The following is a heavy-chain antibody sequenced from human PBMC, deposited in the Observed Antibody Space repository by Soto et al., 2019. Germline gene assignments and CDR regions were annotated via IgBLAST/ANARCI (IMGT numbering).Heavy chain of an antibody. V-gene: IGHV1-69*01. Sequence: QVQLVQSGAEVKKPGSSVKVSCKASGGTFSSYAISWVRQAPGQGLEWMGGIIPIFGTANYAQKFQGRVTITADESTSTAYMELSSMGSEDTAVYYCARDANYDFLSGYYPYNWFDPWGQGNLVTVSS. D-gene: IGHD3-3*01. CDR3: ARDANYDFLSGYYPYNWFDP. CDR1: GGTFSSYA. J-gene: IGHJ5*02. CDR2: IIPIFGTA.